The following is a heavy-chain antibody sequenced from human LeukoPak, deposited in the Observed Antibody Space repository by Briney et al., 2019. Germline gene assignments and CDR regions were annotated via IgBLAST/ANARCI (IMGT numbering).Heavy chain of an antibody. CDR1: GFTFSSYW. J-gene: IGHJ4*02. D-gene: IGHD6-13*01. V-gene: IGHV3-74*01. Sequence: GGSLRLSCAASGFTFSSYWMHWVRQAPGKGLVWVSRINTDGSSTSYADSVKGRFTISRDNAKNTLYLQMNSLRAEDTAVYYCARDPYSSSWGYWGQGTLVTVSS. CDR2: INTDGSST. CDR3: ARDPYSSSWGY.